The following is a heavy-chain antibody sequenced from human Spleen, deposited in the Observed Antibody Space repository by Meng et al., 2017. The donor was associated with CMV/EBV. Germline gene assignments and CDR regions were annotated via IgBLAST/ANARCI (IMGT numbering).Heavy chain of an antibody. J-gene: IGHJ4*02. CDR2: IIPILGIA. Sequence: SVKVSCKASGGTFSSYAISWVRQAPGQGLEWMGGIIPILGIANYAQKFQGRVTISTDDSTSTAYMELSSLRSEDTAVYYCARLRGYCSSISCYEGFDYWGQGTLVTVSS. CDR1: GGTFSSYA. CDR3: ARLRGYCSSISCYEGFDY. V-gene: IGHV1-69*10. D-gene: IGHD2-2*01.